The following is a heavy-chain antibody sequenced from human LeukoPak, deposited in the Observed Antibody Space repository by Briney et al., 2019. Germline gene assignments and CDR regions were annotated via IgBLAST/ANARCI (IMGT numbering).Heavy chain of an antibody. CDR3: ERDWVVTSYWYFDL. CDR1: GFSISSGYY. D-gene: IGHD2-21*02. J-gene: IGHJ2*01. CDR2: IYRSGNT. Sequence: PSETLSLTCAASGFSISSGYYWGWIRQPPGKGLEYVGSIYRSGNTYYNPSLKSRVTISVDTSKNQFFLKLSSVTAADTAVYYCERDWVVTSYWYFDLWGRGTLVTVSS. V-gene: IGHV4-38-2*02.